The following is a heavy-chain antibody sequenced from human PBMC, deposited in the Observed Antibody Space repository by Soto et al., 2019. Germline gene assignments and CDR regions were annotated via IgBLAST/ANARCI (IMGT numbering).Heavy chain of an antibody. Sequence: GGSLRLSCVASGFTFSTYDVNWVRQAPGKGLEWVSSINRASIYIYYADSVRGRFTISRGNAKNSLYLQMDSLRVEDTAVYYCARRTVTTYHYFDYWGQGTLVTAPQ. CDR2: INRASIYI. J-gene: IGHJ4*02. D-gene: IGHD4-17*01. V-gene: IGHV3-21*01. CDR3: ARRTVTTYHYFDY. CDR1: GFTFSTYD.